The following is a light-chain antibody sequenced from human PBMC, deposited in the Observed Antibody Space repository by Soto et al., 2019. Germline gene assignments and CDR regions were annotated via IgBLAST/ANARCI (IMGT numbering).Light chain of an antibody. Sequence: QSALTQPPSASGSPGQSVTISCTGTSSDVAVYNYVSWYQQHPGKAPKLMIYEVNKRPSGVPDRFSGSKSGNTASLTVSGLQAEDEADYYCSSYAGNNNGVFGGGTKVTVL. CDR2: EVN. V-gene: IGLV2-8*01. CDR3: SSYAGNNNGV. CDR1: SSDVAVYNY. J-gene: IGLJ2*01.